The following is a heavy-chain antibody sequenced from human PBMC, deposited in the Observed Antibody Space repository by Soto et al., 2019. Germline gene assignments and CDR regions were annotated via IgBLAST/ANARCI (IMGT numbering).Heavy chain of an antibody. J-gene: IGHJ6*02. D-gene: IGHD3-3*01. Sequence: QMQLVQSGPEVKKPGTSVKVSCKASGFTFTSSAVQLVRQARGQRLEWIGWIVVGSGNTNYAQKFQERVTITRDMSTSTAYMELSSLRSEDTAVYYCAALEYDFWSGYPSGMDVWGQGTTVTVSS. CDR2: IVVGSGNT. V-gene: IGHV1-58*01. CDR3: AALEYDFWSGYPSGMDV. CDR1: GFTFTSSA.